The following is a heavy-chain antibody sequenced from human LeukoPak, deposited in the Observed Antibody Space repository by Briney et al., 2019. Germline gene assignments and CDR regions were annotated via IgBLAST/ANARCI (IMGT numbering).Heavy chain of an antibody. V-gene: IGHV4-59*08. CDR3: ARQNYDIRAYRYYGVDV. Sequence: SETLSLTCTVSGGSISTFYWNWIPQSPGKGLEWIGYIFYTWSTDYNPSLKSRVTISVDTSKNQFSLKTSSVTAADTAVYYCARQNYDIRAYRYYGVDVWGQGTTVTVSS. D-gene: IGHD3-22*01. J-gene: IGHJ6*02. CDR2: IFYTWST. CDR1: GGSISTFY.